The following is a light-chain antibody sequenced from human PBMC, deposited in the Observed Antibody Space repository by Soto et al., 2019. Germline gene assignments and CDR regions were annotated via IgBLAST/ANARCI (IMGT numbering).Light chain of an antibody. CDR1: QTISTW. Sequence: DIQLTHAPPTLSASVVDRVTITCRASQTISTWMAWYQQKPGKAPQVLISMASTLESGVPSRFSGSGSGTDFTLTISSLQPEDFATYYCLQDYNYPRTFGQGTKVDIK. V-gene: IGKV1-5*03. J-gene: IGKJ1*01. CDR3: LQDYNYPRT. CDR2: MAS.